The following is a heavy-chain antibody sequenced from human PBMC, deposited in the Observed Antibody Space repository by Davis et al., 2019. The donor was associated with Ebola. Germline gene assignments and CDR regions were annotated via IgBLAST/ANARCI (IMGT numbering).Heavy chain of an antibody. CDR3: AKVEFDGYFGTNGGFDY. CDR1: GFTLSDHY. V-gene: IGHV3-23*01. CDR2: LSGVGGSP. Sequence: PGKSLKISCEVSGFTLSDHYMDWVRQAPGKGLEWVSALSGVGGSPYYADSVNGRFTISRDNSRNTLYLHMDSLRVEDTAIYYCAKVEFDGYFGTNGGFDYWDQGALVTVSS. J-gene: IGHJ4*02. D-gene: IGHD3-22*01.